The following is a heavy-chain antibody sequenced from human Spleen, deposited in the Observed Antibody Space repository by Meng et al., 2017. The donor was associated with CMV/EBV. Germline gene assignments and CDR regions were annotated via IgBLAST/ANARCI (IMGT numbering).Heavy chain of an antibody. Sequence: SETLSLTFTVSGASITNYHWNWIRQPPGRGLEWVVYIYPSETTSHHPSLNRRVTISVGTSKSQFTLKLSSVTVADTAVHYCARGSGARGVFRGVINYYFDYWSQGTLVTVSS. D-gene: IGHD3-10*01. CDR2: IYPSETT. CDR1: GASITNYH. CDR3: ARGSGARGVFRGVINYYFDY. V-gene: IGHV4-59*01. J-gene: IGHJ4*02.